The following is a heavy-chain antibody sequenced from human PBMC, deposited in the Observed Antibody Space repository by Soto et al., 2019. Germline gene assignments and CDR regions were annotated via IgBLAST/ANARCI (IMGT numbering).Heavy chain of an antibody. D-gene: IGHD6-19*01. CDR2: ISSSSSTI. V-gene: IGHV3-48*02. J-gene: IGHJ1*01. CDR1: GFTFSSYS. Sequence: EVQLVESGGGLVQPGGSLRLPCAASGFTFSSYSMNWVRQAPGKGLEWVSYISSSSSTIYYADSVKGRFTISRDNAKNSLYLQMNSLRDEDTAVYYCARDEGDSSGWHAQEGDEYFQHWGQGTLVTVSS. CDR3: ARDEGDSSGWHAQEGDEYFQH.